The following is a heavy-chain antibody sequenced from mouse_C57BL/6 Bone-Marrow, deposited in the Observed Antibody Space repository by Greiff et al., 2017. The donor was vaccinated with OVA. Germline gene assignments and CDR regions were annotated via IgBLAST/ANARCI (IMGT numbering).Heavy chain of an antibody. Sequence: EVKLVESGPELVKPGASVKIPCKASGYTFTDYNMDWVKQSHGKSLEWIGDINPNNGGTIYNQKFKGKATLTVDKSSSTAYMELRSLTSEDTAVYYCARSEDGSSSYYFDYWGQGTTLTVSS. D-gene: IGHD1-1*01. CDR2: INPNNGGT. CDR1: GYTFTDYN. CDR3: ARSEDGSSSYYFDY. V-gene: IGHV1-18*01. J-gene: IGHJ2*01.